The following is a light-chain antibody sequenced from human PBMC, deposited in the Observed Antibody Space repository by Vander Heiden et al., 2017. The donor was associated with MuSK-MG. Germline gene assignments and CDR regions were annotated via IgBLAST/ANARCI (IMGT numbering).Light chain of an antibody. CDR3: QQGYNTPYT. Sequence: DIQMTQSPSSLSASVGDRVTITCRASQSISNSLNWYQQKPGKVPKLLIYVASSLESGVPSRFTGSGSGTDFTLTISRLHPEDFATYYCQQGYNTPYTFGQGTKLEIK. J-gene: IGKJ2*01. CDR2: VAS. V-gene: IGKV1-39*01. CDR1: QSISNS.